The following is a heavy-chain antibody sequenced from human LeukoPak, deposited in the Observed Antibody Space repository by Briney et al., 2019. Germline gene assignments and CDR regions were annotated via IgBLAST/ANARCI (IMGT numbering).Heavy chain of an antibody. CDR1: GFTFSSYS. Sequence: GGSLRLSCAASGFTFSSYSMNWVRQAPGKGLEWVSSISSSSSYIYYADSVKGRFTISRDNAKNSLYLQMNSLRAEDTAVYYCARDFYHDSSGSSFDYWGQGTLVTVSP. CDR3: ARDFYHDSSGSSFDY. CDR2: ISSSSSYI. V-gene: IGHV3-21*01. D-gene: IGHD3-22*01. J-gene: IGHJ4*02.